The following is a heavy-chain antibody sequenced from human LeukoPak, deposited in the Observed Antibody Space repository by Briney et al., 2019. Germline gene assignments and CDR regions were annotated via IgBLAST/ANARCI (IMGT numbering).Heavy chain of an antibody. CDR1: GGSISSGDYY. D-gene: IGHD7-27*01. V-gene: IGHV4-30-4*08. CDR3: ARDSRTPRTGVYYFDY. J-gene: IGHJ4*02. CDR2: IYYSGST. Sequence: PSETLSLTCTVSGGSISSGDYYWSWIRQPRGKGLEWIGYIYYSGSTYYNPSLKSRVTISVDTSKNQFSLKLSSVTAADTAVYYCARDSRTPRTGVYYFDYWGQGTLVTVSS.